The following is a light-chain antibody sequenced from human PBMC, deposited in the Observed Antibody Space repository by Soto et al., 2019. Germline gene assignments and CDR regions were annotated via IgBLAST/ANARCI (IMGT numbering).Light chain of an antibody. V-gene: IGKV3-20*01. CDR3: QQYGNSPIT. CDR1: ETVSEDQ. CDR2: GTS. J-gene: IGKJ5*01. Sequence: EILLTQSPGTLSLSPGQRATLSCRTRETVSEDQLAWYQQKPGQAPRLLIYGTSSRATGIPDRFSGSGSGTDFTLTISRLEPEDFAVYYCQQYGNSPITFGQGTRLEIK.